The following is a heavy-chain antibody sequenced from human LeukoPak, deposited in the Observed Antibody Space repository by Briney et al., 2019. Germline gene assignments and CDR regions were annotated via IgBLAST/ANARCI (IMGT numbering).Heavy chain of an antibody. V-gene: IGHV4-59*01. D-gene: IGHD6-13*01. Sequence: SETLSLTCTVSGDSISSYFWSWIRQPPGKGLEWIGYIYDSGSTRYNPSLKSRVTISVDTSKNQFSLKVTSVTAADTAVYYCARDLYGYSANWYKRENPFDIWGQGTMVTASS. CDR1: GDSISSYF. CDR2: IYDSGST. CDR3: ARDLYGYSANWYKRENPFDI. J-gene: IGHJ3*02.